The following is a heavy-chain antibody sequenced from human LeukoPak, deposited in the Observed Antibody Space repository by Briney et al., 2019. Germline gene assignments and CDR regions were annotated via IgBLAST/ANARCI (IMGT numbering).Heavy chain of an antibody. J-gene: IGHJ5*02. V-gene: IGHV4-59*08. Sequence: SETLSLTCTLSVGSISSYYWSWMRQPPGKGREWIGYIYYSGSTNYNPSLKSRVTISVDTSKNQFSLKLSSVTAADTAVYYCARRANWFDPWGQGTLVTVSS. CDR2: IYYSGST. CDR1: VGSISSYY. CDR3: ARRANWFDP.